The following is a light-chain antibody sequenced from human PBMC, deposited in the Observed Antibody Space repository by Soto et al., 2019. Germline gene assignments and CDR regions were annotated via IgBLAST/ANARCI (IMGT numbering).Light chain of an antibody. Sequence: DIQMTQSPSSVSASIGDTVTITCRASQDINDYLNWYQQKPGEVPKLLIYAASTLHSGVPSRFTGSGSETDFPLTITSLQTEDFATYYCQLGYVAPYSFGPGTKVDI. J-gene: IGKJ2*03. CDR2: AAS. CDR1: QDINDY. CDR3: QLGYVAPYS. V-gene: IGKV1-39*01.